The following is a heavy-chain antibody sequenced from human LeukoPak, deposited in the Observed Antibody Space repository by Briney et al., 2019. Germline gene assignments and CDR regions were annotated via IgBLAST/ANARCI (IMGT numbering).Heavy chain of an antibody. D-gene: IGHD5-24*01. J-gene: IGHJ4*02. CDR3: ARDSRDGYNPLDY. CDR2: IYYSGST. Sequence: SSETLSLTCTVSGGSISSSSYYWGWIRRPPGKGLEWIGSIYYSGSTYYNPSLKSRVTISVDTSKNQFSLKLSSVTAADTAVYYCARDSRDGYNPLDYWGQGTLVTVSS. CDR1: GGSISSSSYY. V-gene: IGHV4-39*02.